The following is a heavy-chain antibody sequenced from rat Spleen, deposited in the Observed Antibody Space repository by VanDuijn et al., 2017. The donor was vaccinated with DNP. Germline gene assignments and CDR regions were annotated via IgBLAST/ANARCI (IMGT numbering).Heavy chain of an antibody. CDR1: GFTFSDYY. J-gene: IGHJ2*01. Sequence: EVQLVESGGGLVQPGRSLNFSCAASGFTFSDYYMAWVRQAPTKGLEWVAYTSYAGGSTYNGDSVKGRFTISRDNAKITLYLQINSLRSEDMATYYCARHVLPLRVWDYWGQGVMVTVSS. V-gene: IGHV5-22*01. D-gene: IGHD1-4*01. CDR3: ARHVLPLRVWDY. CDR2: TSYAGGST.